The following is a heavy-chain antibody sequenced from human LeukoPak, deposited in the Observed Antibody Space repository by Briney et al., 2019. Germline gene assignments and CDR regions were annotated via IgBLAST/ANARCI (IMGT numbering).Heavy chain of an antibody. Sequence: ASVKVSCKASGGTFSSYAISWVRQAPGQGLEWMGRIIPIFGTANYAQKFQGRVTITTDESTSTAYMELSSLRSEDTAVYYCATLSPSHGSGSLADAFDIWGQGTMVTVSS. V-gene: IGHV1-69*05. CDR1: GGTFSSYA. CDR2: IIPIFGTA. CDR3: ATLSPSHGSGSLADAFDI. D-gene: IGHD3-10*01. J-gene: IGHJ3*02.